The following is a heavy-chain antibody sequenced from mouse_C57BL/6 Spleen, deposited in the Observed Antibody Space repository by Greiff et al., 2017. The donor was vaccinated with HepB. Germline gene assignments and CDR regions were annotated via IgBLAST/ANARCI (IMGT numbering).Heavy chain of an antibody. V-gene: IGHV1-81*01. CDR3: ARWNYGSSYPFDY. J-gene: IGHJ2*01. D-gene: IGHD1-1*01. CDR1: GYTFTSYG. CDR2: IYPRSGNT. Sequence: VHLVESGAELARPGASVKLSCKASGYTFTSYGISWVKQRTGQGLEWIGEIYPRSGNTYYNEKFKGKATLTADKSSSTAYMELRSLTSEDSAVYFCARWNYGSSYPFDYWGQGTTLTVSS.